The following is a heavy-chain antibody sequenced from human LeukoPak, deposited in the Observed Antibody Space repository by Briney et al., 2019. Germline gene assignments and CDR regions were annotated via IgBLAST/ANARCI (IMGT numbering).Heavy chain of an antibody. V-gene: IGHV6-1*01. CDR3: ARELGSFVI. J-gene: IGHJ3*02. D-gene: IGHD3-3*02. CDR1: GDSVSSNSVA. Sequence: SQTLSLTCAISGDSVSSNSVAWNWIRQSPSRGLEWLGRTYCRSKWYNVYAVSVKSRITITPDTSKNQFSLQLNSVTPEDTAVYYCARELGSFVIWGQGTKVTVSS. CDR2: TYCRSKWYN.